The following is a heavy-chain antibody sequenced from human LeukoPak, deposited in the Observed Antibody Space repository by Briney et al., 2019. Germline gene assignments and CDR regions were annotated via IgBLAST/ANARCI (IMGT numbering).Heavy chain of an antibody. Sequence: PSETLSLTCAVYGGSFSGYYWSWIRQPPGKGLEWIGEINHSGSTNYNPSLKSRVTISVDTSKNQFSLKLSSVTAADTAVYYCASGNIGYSSGWYRDYWGQGTLVTVSS. V-gene: IGHV4-34*01. CDR3: ASGNIGYSSGWYRDY. J-gene: IGHJ4*02. CDR1: GGSFSGYY. CDR2: INHSGST. D-gene: IGHD6-19*01.